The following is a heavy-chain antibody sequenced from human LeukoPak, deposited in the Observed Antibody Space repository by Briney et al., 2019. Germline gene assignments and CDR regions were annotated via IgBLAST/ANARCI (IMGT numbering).Heavy chain of an antibody. J-gene: IGHJ3*02. CDR1: GGSISSYY. Sequence: PSETLSLTCTVSGGSISSYYWSWIRQPPGKGLEWIGYIYYSGSTNYNPSLKSRVTISVDTSKNQFSLKLSSVTAADTAVYYRARDLDSSGWYGGGDAFDIWGQGTMVTVSS. CDR2: IYYSGST. CDR3: ARDLDSSGWYGGGDAFDI. V-gene: IGHV4-59*01. D-gene: IGHD6-19*01.